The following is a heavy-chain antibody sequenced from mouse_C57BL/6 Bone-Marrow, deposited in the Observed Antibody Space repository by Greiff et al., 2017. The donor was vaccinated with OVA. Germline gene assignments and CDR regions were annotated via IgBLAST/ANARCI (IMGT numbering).Heavy chain of an antibody. CDR3: ARRGDIRLRRDYYAMDY. V-gene: IGHV1-61*01. D-gene: IGHD2-4*01. CDR1: GYNFTSYW. Sequence: QVQLQQPGAELVRPGSSVKLSCKASGYNFTSYWMDWVKQRPGQGLEWIGNIYPSDSETHYNQKFKDKATLTVDKSSSTAYMQLRSLTSEDAAVYYCARRGDIRLRRDYYAMDYWGQGTSVTVSS. CDR2: IYPSDSET. J-gene: IGHJ4*01.